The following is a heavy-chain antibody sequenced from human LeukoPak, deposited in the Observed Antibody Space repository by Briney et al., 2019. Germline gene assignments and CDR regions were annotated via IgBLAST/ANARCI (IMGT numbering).Heavy chain of an antibody. J-gene: IGHJ4*02. D-gene: IGHD2-2*01. Sequence: SETLSLTCTVSGGSTSSYYWSWIRQPPGKGLEWIGYIYFSGSTNYNPSLKSRVTISADTSKNQFSLKLSSVTAADTAVYYCARGGYCSSTTCYPYYFDYWGQGTLVTVSS. CDR2: IYFSGST. V-gene: IGHV4-59*01. CDR3: ARGGYCSSTTCYPYYFDY. CDR1: GGSTSSYY.